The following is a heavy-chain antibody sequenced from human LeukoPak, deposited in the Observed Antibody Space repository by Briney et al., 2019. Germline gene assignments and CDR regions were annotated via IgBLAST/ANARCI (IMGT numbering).Heavy chain of an antibody. Sequence: GGSLRLSCAVSGFTISDYYMSWIRQAPGKGLEWVSYISRSGSNTHYADSVKGRFIISRDSAKNSLYLQMNSLRAEDTAVYYCARDAWRSGYTNWFNPWGQGTLVTVSS. D-gene: IGHD3-3*01. CDR3: ARDAWRSGYTNWFNP. V-gene: IGHV3-11*04. J-gene: IGHJ5*02. CDR2: ISRSGSNT. CDR1: GFTISDYY.